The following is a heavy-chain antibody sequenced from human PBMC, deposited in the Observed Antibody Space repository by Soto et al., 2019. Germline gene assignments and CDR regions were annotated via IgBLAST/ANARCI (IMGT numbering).Heavy chain of an antibody. CDR1: GYTFTGYY. V-gene: IGHV1-2*02. Sequence: GASVKVSCKASGYTFTGYYMHWVRQAPGQGLEWMGWINPNSGGTNYAQKFQGRVAMTRDTSISTAYMELSRLRSDDTAEYYCARERAGCSGGSCYSDGMDVWGQGTTVTVSS. CDR2: INPNSGGT. D-gene: IGHD2-15*01. CDR3: ARERAGCSGGSCYSDGMDV. J-gene: IGHJ6*02.